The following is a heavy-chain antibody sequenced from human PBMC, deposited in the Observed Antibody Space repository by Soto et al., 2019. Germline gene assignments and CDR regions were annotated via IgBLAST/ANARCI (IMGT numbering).Heavy chain of an antibody. CDR3: TTLTGTTDYYYYYGMDV. V-gene: IGHV3-15*01. D-gene: IGHD1-7*01. CDR2: IKSKTDGGTT. CDR1: GFTFSNAW. Sequence: PGGSLRLSCAASGFTFSNAWMSWVRQAPGKGLEWVGRIKSKTDGGTTDYAAPVKGRFTISRDDSKNTLYLQMNSLKTEDTAVYYCTTLTGTTDYYYYYGMDVWGQGTTVTVSS. J-gene: IGHJ6*02.